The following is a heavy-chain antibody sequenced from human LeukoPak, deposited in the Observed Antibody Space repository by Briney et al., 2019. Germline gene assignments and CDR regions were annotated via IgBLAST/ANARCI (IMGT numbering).Heavy chain of an antibody. CDR3: ARGRNHGDRVDFLDS. Sequence: GGSLRLSCAASVFTFSSHWMTWVREAPGEGLEWVARIKQGGTETYYADSVKGRFTVSRDNAKNSLYLQMNSLSADDTAVYFCARGRNHGDRVDFLDSWGRGTKVTVSS. D-gene: IGHD4-17*01. J-gene: IGHJ4*02. CDR2: IKQGGTET. V-gene: IGHV3-7*01. CDR1: VFTFSSHW.